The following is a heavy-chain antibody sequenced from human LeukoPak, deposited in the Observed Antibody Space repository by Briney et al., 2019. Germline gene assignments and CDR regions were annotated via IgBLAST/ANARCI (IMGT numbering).Heavy chain of an antibody. CDR2: ISYDGSNK. D-gene: IGHD3-3*01. J-gene: IGHJ4*02. CDR3: ARGTPFTIFGVVILDY. CDR1: GFTFSSYA. V-gene: IGHV3-30-3*01. Sequence: PGGSLRLSCAASGFTFSSYAMHWVRQAPGKGLEWVAVISYDGSNKYYADSVKGRFTISRDNAKNSLYLQMNSLRAEDTAVYYCARGTPFTIFGVVILDYWGQGTLVTVSS.